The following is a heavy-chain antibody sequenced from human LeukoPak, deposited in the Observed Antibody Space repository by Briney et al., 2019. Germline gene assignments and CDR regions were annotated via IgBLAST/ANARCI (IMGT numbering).Heavy chain of an antibody. D-gene: IGHD1-26*01. Sequence: GGSLRLSCAASGFTFSIYWMHWVRQAPGKGLVWVSSISSSSIYIYYADSVKGRFTISRDNARKSFYLQMNSLRAEDTAVYYCAGALPRIVLTDAFDIWSQGTMVTVSS. CDR2: ISSSSIYI. CDR1: GFTFSIYW. CDR3: AGALPRIVLTDAFDI. V-gene: IGHV3-21*01. J-gene: IGHJ3*02.